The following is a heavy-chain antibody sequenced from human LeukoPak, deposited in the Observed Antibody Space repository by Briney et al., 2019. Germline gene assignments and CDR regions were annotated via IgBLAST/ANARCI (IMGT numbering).Heavy chain of an antibody. CDR1: GYTFTSYG. V-gene: IGHV1-69*13. CDR3: ATGRGEYFQH. J-gene: IGHJ1*01. CDR2: IIPIFGTA. D-gene: IGHD3-10*01. Sequence: SVKVSCKASGYTFTSYGISWVRQAPGQGLEWMGGIIPIFGTANYAQKFQGRVTITADESTSTAYMELSSLRSEDTAVYYCATGRGEYFQHWGQGTLVTVSS.